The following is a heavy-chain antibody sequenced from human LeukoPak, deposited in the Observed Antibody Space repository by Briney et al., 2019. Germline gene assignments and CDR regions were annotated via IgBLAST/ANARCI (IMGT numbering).Heavy chain of an antibody. CDR1: GXSIXSSTSY. D-gene: IGHD6-13*01. V-gene: IGHV4-39*01. J-gene: IGHJ4*02. Sequence: LXLTXXXXGXSIXSSTSYWGWIRQXPGKGLEWIGSIYYSGSTYYNPSLKSRVTISVDTSKNQFSLKLSSVTAADTAVYYCATLSRVSVGYWGQGTLVTVSS. CDR2: IYYSGST. CDR3: ATLSRVSVGY.